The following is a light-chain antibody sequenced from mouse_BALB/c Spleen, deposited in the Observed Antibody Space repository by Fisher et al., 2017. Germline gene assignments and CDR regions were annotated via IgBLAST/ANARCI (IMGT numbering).Light chain of an antibody. CDR1: SSVSSSY. Sequence: DIVLTQSPAIMSASPGEKVTMTCRASSSVSSSYLHWYQQKSGASPKLWIYSTSNLASGVPARFSGSGSGTSYSLTISSMEAEDAATYYCQQYHSYPYTFGGGT. J-gene: IGKJ2*01. CDR3: QQYHSYPYT. CDR2: STS. V-gene: IGKV4-57-1*01.